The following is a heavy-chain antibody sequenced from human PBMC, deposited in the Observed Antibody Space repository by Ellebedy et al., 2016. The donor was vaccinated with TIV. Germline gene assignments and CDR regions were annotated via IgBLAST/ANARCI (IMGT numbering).Heavy chain of an antibody. CDR3: GRQFPKSAYYYYMYV. CDR2: ITSKPYGGTT. Sequence: GGSLRLXCTTSGFTFGDYGMSWFRQAPGKGLEWVGLITSKPYGGTTKYAASVKGRFTISRDDSKSIAYLQMSSLKIEDTAVYYCGRQFPKSAYYYYMYVWGKGTTVTVSS. CDR1: GFTFGDYG. V-gene: IGHV3-49*03. J-gene: IGHJ6*03. D-gene: IGHD2-21*01.